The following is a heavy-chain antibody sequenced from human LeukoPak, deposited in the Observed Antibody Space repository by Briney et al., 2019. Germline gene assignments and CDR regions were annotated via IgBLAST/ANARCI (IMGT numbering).Heavy chain of an antibody. CDR1: GFTFSSYA. V-gene: IGHV3-23*01. D-gene: IGHD3-22*01. Sequence: GGSLRLSCAASGFTFSSYAMSWVRQAPGKGLEWVPAISGSGGSTYYADSVKGRFTISRDNSKNTLYLQMNSLRAEDTAVYYCAKPGSGYYYFDYWGQGTLVTVSS. J-gene: IGHJ4*02. CDR3: AKPGSGYYYFDY. CDR2: ISGSGGST.